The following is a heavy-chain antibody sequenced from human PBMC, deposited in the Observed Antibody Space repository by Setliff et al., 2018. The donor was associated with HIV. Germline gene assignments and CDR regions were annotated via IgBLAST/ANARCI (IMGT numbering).Heavy chain of an antibody. D-gene: IGHD3-22*01. J-gene: IGHJ5*02. CDR2: IYYDGST. CDR1: GGSISLHY. Sequence: SETLSLTCAVSGGSISLHYWSWIRQPPGKGLEWIGTIYYDGSTIYDPSLRSRVTMSVDTSKNQFSLKLTSVTAADTAVYYCASRVYYYDSSGYLREEGFDPWGQGTLVTVSS. CDR3: ASRVYYYDSSGYLREEGFDP. V-gene: IGHV4-59*11.